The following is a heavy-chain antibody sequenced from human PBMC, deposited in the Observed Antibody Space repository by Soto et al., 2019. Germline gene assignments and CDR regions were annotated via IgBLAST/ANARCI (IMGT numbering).Heavy chain of an antibody. D-gene: IGHD6-13*01. V-gene: IGHV1-69*13. CDR3: ASRIAAAGPFDY. J-gene: IGHJ4*02. Sequence: SVKVSCKASGGTFSSCAISWVRQAPGQGLEWMGGIIPIFGTANYAQKFQGRVTITADESTSTAYMELSSLRSEDTAVYYCASRIAAAGPFDYWGQGTLVTVSS. CDR2: IIPIFGTA. CDR1: GGTFSSCA.